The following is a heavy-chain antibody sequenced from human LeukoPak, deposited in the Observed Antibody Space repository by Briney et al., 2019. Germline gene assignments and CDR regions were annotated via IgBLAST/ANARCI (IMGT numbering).Heavy chain of an antibody. J-gene: IGHJ3*02. Sequence: GGSLRLSCAASGLTFSSYAMSWVRQAPGKGLEWVSTISGSGGSTYYADSVKGRFTISRDNAKNSLYLQMNSLRAEDTALYYCAKDVTVVTAIGESAFDIWGQGTMVTVSS. CDR3: AKDVTVVTAIGESAFDI. CDR1: GLTFSSYA. D-gene: IGHD2-21*02. CDR2: ISGSGGST. V-gene: IGHV3-23*01.